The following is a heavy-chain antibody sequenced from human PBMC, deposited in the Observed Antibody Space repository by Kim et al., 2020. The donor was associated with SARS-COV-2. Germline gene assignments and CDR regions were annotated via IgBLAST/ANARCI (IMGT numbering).Heavy chain of an antibody. CDR3: ARGRYSSSWSDAFDI. CDR1: GFTFSSYA. D-gene: IGHD6-13*01. J-gene: IGHJ3*02. CDR2: ISYDGSNK. V-gene: IGHV3-30-3*01. Sequence: GGSLRLSCAASGFTFSSYAMHWVRQAPGKGLEWVAVISYDGSNKYYADSVKGRFTISRDNSKNTLYLQMNSLRAEDTAVYYCARGRYSSSWSDAFDIWGQGTMVTVSS.